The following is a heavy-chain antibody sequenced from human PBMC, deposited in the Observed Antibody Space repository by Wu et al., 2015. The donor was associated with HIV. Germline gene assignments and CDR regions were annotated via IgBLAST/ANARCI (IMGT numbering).Heavy chain of an antibody. CDR3: ARDRDGGGFYYGMGR. CDR2: IIPMYGKP. Sequence: QVQLVQSGAGVKKPGSSVKVSCKASGGSFSDYAISWVRQAPGQGLEWMGRIIPMYGKPIDAQKFQGRITITADDSTSTVDMELSSLRSEDTAVYFCARDRDGGGFYYGMGRLGPRGPRSQSP. CDR1: GGSFSDYA. D-gene: IGHD2-15*01. V-gene: IGHV1-69*18. J-gene: IGHJ6*02.